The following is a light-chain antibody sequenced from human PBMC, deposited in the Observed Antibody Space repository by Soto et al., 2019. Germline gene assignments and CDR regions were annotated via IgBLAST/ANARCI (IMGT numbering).Light chain of an antibody. V-gene: IGKV3-20*01. Sequence: EIVLTQSPGTLSLSPGERATLSCRASQSVSSSYLAWYQQKPGQAPRLLIYGASSRATGIPDRFSGSGSGTDFTLTSSRLEPEDFAVYYCQQYGSSWTVGQGTKVEI. J-gene: IGKJ1*01. CDR1: QSVSSSY. CDR3: QQYGSSWT. CDR2: GAS.